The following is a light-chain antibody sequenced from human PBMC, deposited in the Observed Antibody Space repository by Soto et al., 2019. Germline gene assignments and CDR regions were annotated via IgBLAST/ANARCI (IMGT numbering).Light chain of an antibody. J-gene: IGKJ5*01. CDR2: DTS. Sequence: EIVLTQSPATLSLSPGERATLSCWASQSVSNYLAWYQQKPGQAPRLLIYDTSNRATGIPSRFSGSASGTDLTLTISSLEPEDFAVYYCQQRSKWPITFGQGTRLEIK. CDR1: QSVSNY. V-gene: IGKV3-11*01. CDR3: QQRSKWPIT.